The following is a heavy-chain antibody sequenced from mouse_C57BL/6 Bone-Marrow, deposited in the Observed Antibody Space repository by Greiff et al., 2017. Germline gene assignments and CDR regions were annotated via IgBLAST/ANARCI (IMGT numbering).Heavy chain of an antibody. CDR3: ARTDAMDY. CDR2: IDPSDSYT. V-gene: IGHV1-69*01. Sequence: VQLQQSGAELVMPGASVKLSCKASGYTFTSYWMHWVKQRPGQGLEWIGEIDPSDSYTNYNQKFKGKSTLTVDKSSSTAYMQLSSLTSEDSAVCDCARTDAMDYWGQGTSVTVAS. CDR1: GYTFTSYW. D-gene: IGHD1-1*01. J-gene: IGHJ4*01.